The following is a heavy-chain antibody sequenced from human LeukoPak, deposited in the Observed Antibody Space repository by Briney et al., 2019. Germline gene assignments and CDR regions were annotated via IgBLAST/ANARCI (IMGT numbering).Heavy chain of an antibody. CDR3: VRDGREGFDI. CDR2: IKYDSSTI. J-gene: IGHJ3*02. Sequence: GGSLRLSCAASGFTFSSYAMNWVRQAPGKGLEWVSYIKYDSSTIYYGDSVKGRFTISRDNVKNSLYLQVSSLRAEDTAVYYCVRDGREGFDIWGHGTLVIVSS. V-gene: IGHV3-48*04. CDR1: GFTFSSYA. D-gene: IGHD5-24*01.